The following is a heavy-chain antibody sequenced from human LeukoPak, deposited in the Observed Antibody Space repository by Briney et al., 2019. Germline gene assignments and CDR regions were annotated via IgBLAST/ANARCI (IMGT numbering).Heavy chain of an antibody. CDR3: ARHDVGLRLGELLHFDY. CDR1: VGSIRSNGHY. CDR2: FYYSGNT. J-gene: IGHJ4*02. D-gene: IGHD3-16*01. Sequence: SSETLSLTCTGSVGSIRSNGHYWGWIRQPPGKGVERIVRFYYSGNTYYILSLKRRVTISVDTSKNMFSLKLRSVTAADTAVYYCARHDVGLRLGELLHFDYWGQGGLVTVSS. V-gene: IGHV4-39*01.